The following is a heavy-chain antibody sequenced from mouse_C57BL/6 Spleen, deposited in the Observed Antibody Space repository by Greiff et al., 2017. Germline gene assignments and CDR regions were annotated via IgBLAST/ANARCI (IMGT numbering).Heavy chain of an antibody. CDR1: GYTFTSYW. D-gene: IGHD2-14*01. J-gene: IGHJ4*01. Sequence: QVQLQQPGAELVKPGASVKLSCKASGYTFTSYWMHWVKQRPGQGLEWIGMIHPNSGSTNSNEKFKSKATLTVDKSSSTAYMQLSSLTSEDSAVYYCARYGVRRDYYAMDYWGQGTSVTVSS. CDR3: ARYGVRRDYYAMDY. V-gene: IGHV1-64*01. CDR2: IHPNSGST.